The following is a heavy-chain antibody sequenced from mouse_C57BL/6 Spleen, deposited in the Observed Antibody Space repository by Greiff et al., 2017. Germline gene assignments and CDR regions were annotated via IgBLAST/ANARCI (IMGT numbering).Heavy chain of an antibody. CDR1: GYTFTSYW. Sequence: VQLQQPGAELVRPGSSVKLSCKASGYTFTSYWMHWVKQRPIQGLEWIGNIDPSDSETHYNQKFKDKATLTVDKSSSTAYMQLSSLTSEDSAVYYCARGYYGSSYAMDYWGQGTSVTVPS. V-gene: IGHV1-52*01. CDR2: IDPSDSET. D-gene: IGHD1-1*01. CDR3: ARGYYGSSYAMDY. J-gene: IGHJ4*01.